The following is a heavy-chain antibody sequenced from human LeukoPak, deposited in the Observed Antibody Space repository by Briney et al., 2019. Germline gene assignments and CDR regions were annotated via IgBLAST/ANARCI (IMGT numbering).Heavy chain of an antibody. CDR3: ARGGDYYDSSGSYYPLDY. V-gene: IGHV4-31*03. D-gene: IGHD3-22*01. CDR1: GDSISSIGYY. J-gene: IGHJ4*02. CDR2: ISHSGST. Sequence: PSQTLSLTCTVSGDSISSIGYYWNWIRHHPEKGLEWIGYISHSGSTYYNPSLRSRLTISVDASKNEFSLKLTSVTVADTAVYYCARGGDYYDSSGSYYPLDYWGQGTLVTVSS.